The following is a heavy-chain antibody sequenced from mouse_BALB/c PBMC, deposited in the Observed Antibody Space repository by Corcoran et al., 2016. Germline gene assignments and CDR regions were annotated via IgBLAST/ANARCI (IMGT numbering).Heavy chain of an antibody. CDR1: GFSLSTSGMG. D-gene: IGHD2-1*01. CDR2: IYWDDDK. Sequence: QVTLKESGPEILQPSQTLSLTCSFSGFSLSTSGMGVSWIRQPSGKGLEWLAHIYWDDDKRYNPSLKSRLTISKDTSRNQVFLKITSVDTADTATYYCARSPYGTAWFAYWGQGTLVTVSA. V-gene: IGHV8-12*01. CDR3: ARSPYGTAWFAY. J-gene: IGHJ3*01.